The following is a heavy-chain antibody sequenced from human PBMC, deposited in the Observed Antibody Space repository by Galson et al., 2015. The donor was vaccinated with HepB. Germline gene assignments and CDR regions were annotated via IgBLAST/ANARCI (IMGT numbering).Heavy chain of an antibody. Sequence: SVKVSCKASGYTFTGYYMHWVRQAPGQGLEWMGWINPNSGGTNYAQKFQGRVTMTRDTSISTAYMELSRLRSDDTAVYYCARADYYDFWSGYFGYWGQGTLVTVSS. V-gene: IGHV1-2*02. D-gene: IGHD3-3*01. J-gene: IGHJ4*02. CDR1: GYTFTGYY. CDR2: INPNSGGT. CDR3: ARADYYDFWSGYFGY.